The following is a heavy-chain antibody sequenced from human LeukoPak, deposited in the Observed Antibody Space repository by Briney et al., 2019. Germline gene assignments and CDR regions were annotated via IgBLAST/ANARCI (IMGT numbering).Heavy chain of an antibody. V-gene: IGHV3-21*01. D-gene: IGHD1-26*01. Sequence: GGSLRLSCAASGFTFSNYNMNWVRQAPGKAMELVSSITSSGTYIFYADSVKGRFTISRDNAKNSLYLQMNSLRAEDTAVYYCARVEKPYSGSLQFDYWGQGTQVTVSS. J-gene: IGHJ4*02. CDR1: GFTFSNYN. CDR2: ITSSGTYI. CDR3: ARVEKPYSGSLQFDY.